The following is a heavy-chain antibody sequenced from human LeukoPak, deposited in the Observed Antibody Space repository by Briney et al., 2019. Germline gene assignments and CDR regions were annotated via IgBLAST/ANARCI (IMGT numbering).Heavy chain of an antibody. CDR1: GYTFISYD. J-gene: IGHJ4*02. CDR3: ARGGFGSGSHFDY. CDR2: MNPNCGDT. D-gene: IGHD3-10*01. V-gene: IGHV1-8*01. Sequence: GASVKVSCKASGYTFISYDINWVRQATGQGLEWMGWMNPNCGDTGYVQKFQGRVTMTRSTSISTAYMELNNLRSEDTAIYYCARGGFGSGSHFDYWGQGTLVTVSS.